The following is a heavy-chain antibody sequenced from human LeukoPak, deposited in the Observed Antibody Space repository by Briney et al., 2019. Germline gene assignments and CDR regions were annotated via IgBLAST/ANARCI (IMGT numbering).Heavy chain of an antibody. V-gene: IGHV1-69*04. CDR1: GGTFSSYA. CDR2: IIPIFGIA. J-gene: IGHJ4*02. Sequence: GASVKVSCKASGGTFSSYAISWVRQAPGQGLEWMGRIIPIFGIANYAQKFQGRVTITADRSTSTAYMELSSLRSEDTAVYYCARDWELDSSGYSDYWGQGTLVTVSS. CDR3: ARDWELDSSGYSDY. D-gene: IGHD3-22*01.